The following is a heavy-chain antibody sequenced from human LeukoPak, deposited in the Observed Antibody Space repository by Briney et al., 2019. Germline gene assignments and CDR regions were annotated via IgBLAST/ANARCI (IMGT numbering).Heavy chain of an antibody. CDR1: GFTLNSYI. Sequence: AGGSLRLSCEASGFTLNSYIMHWVRQAPGKGLEWVALISFDGRDKQYADSVKGRFTISKDNSKNTLYLQMNSLSGDDTSMYLCARAYGGLIDYWGQGTLVTVSS. CDR2: ISFDGRDK. J-gene: IGHJ4*02. D-gene: IGHD3-16*01. CDR3: ARAYGGLIDY. V-gene: IGHV3-30*04.